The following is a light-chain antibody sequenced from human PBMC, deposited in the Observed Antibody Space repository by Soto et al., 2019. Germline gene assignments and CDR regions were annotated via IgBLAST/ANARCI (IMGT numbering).Light chain of an antibody. J-gene: IGLJ3*02. CDR1: SSDIGGYDF. V-gene: IGLV2-8*01. CDR3: NSYAGNNNWV. CDR2: EVT. Sequence: QSALTQPPSASGSPGQSVTISCSGTSSDIGGYDFVSWYQQHPGKAPKLIIYEVTKRPSGVPDRFSGSKSGSTASLTISGLQAEDEVDYYCNSYAGNNNWVFGGGTKSPS.